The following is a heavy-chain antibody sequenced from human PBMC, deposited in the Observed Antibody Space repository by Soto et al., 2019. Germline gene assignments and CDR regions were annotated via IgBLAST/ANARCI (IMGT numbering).Heavy chain of an antibody. Sequence: SETLSLTCTVSGGSISDYFWSWIRQPPGKGLEWIGYVYYTGNTNSIPSLKSRVTISVDTSKNQFSLKLRSVTAADTAVYYCARGVGNYPWSFNSWGQGTLVTVSS. CDR2: VYYTGNT. CDR1: GGSISDYF. J-gene: IGHJ4*02. CDR3: ARGVGNYPWSFNS. D-gene: IGHD3-16*02. V-gene: IGHV4-59*01.